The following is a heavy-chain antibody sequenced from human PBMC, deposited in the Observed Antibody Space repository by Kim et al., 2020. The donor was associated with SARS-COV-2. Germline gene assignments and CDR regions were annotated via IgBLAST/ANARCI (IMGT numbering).Heavy chain of an antibody. D-gene: IGHD3-9*01. CDR3: ARIYPSYFYLDV. Sequence: FSNPSLKSRVTLSADTSKNEVSLRLSSVTAADTSVYFCARIYPSYFYLDVWGKGTSVTVSS. J-gene: IGHJ6*03. V-gene: IGHV4-39*01.